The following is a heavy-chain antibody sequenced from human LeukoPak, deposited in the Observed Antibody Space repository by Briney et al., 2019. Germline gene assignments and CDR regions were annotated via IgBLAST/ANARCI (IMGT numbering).Heavy chain of an antibody. CDR1: GFTFSSYA. J-gene: IGHJ4*02. CDR2: ISGSGGST. CDR3: AKDRDGSGSYLGYYFDY. Sequence: GGSLRLSCAASGFTFSSYAMSWVRQAPGKGLEWVSAISGSGGSTYYADSVKGRLTISRDNSKNTLYLQMNSLRAEDTAVYYCAKDRDGSGSYLGYYFDYWGQGTLVTVSS. D-gene: IGHD3-10*01. V-gene: IGHV3-23*01.